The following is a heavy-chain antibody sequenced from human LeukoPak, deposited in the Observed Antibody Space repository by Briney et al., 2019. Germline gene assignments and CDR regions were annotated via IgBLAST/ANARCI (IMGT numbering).Heavy chain of an antibody. CDR2: INHSGST. Sequence: SETLSLTCAVYGGSFSGYYWSWIRHPPGKGLEWIGEINHSGSTNYNPSLKSRVTISVDTSKNQFSLKLSSVTAADTAVYYCARPTYYDSSGYHDAFDIWGQGTMVTVSS. D-gene: IGHD3-22*01. J-gene: IGHJ3*02. CDR3: ARPTYYDSSGYHDAFDI. V-gene: IGHV4-34*01. CDR1: GGSFSGYY.